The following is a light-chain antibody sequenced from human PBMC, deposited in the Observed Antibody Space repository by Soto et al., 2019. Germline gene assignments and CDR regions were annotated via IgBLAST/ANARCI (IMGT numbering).Light chain of an antibody. CDR3: CSYAGSSTFPFV. CDR1: SSDVGSYNL. V-gene: IGLV2-23*02. CDR2: EVS. J-gene: IGLJ1*01. Sequence: QSALTQPASVSGSPGQSITISCTGTSSDVGSYNLVSWYQQHPGKAPKLMIYEVSKRPSGVSNRFSGSKSGNTASLTISGLQADDEADYYCCSYAGSSTFPFVFGTGTKVTVL.